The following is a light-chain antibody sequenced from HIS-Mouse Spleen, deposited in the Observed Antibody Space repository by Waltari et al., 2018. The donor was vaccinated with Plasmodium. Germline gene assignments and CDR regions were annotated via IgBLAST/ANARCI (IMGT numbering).Light chain of an antibody. J-gene: IGLJ3*02. CDR2: EDC. CDR1: ALPKKY. V-gene: IGLV3-10*01. Sequence: SYELTQPPSVSVSPGQTARITCSGDALPKKYAYWYQQKSGQAPVLVICEDCKRRAGIPERFSGSSSGTMATLTISGAQVEDEADYYCYSTDSSGNHRVFGGGTKLTVL. CDR3: YSTDSSGNHRV.